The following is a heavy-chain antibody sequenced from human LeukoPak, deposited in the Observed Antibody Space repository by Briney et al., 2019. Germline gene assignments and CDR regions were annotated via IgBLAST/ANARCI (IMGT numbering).Heavy chain of an antibody. CDR1: GFTFSSYA. Sequence: GGSLRLSCSASGFTFSSYAMHWVRQAPGKGLEYVSAISGNGGSTYYADSVKGRFTISRDNSKNTLYLQMSSLRAEDTAVYYCVEGEIQLWPVRGRGAFDYWGQGTLVTVSS. CDR3: VEGEIQLWPVRGRGAFDY. CDR2: ISGNGGST. V-gene: IGHV3-64D*06. J-gene: IGHJ4*02. D-gene: IGHD5-18*01.